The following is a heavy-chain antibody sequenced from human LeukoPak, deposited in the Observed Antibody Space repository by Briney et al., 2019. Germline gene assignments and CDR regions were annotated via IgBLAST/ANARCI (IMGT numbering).Heavy chain of an antibody. V-gene: IGHV4-4*07. CDR1: GGSISTYY. Sequence: SETLSLTCTVSGGSISTYYWSWIRQPAGKGLEWIGRVYTGGNTNYNPSLKSRVTMSLDTSKNQFSLKLSSVTAADSALYYCARVSECSSSSCYASGAFDIWGQGTMVTVSS. CDR3: ARVSECSSSSCYASGAFDI. D-gene: IGHD2-2*01. CDR2: VYTGGNT. J-gene: IGHJ3*02.